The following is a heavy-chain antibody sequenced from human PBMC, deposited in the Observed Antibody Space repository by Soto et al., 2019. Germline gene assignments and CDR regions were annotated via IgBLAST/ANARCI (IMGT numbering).Heavy chain of an antibody. J-gene: IGHJ6*02. CDR2: ISWDGGST. D-gene: IGHD2-2*01. CDR1: GFTFDDYT. CDR3: AKDVGYCSSTSCLLGYYGMDV. Sequence: AGGSLRLSCAASGFTFDDYTMHWVRQAPGKGLEWVSLISWDGGSTYYADSVKGRFTISRDNSKNSLYLQMNSLRTEDTALYYCAKDVGYCSSTSCLLGYYGMDVWGQGTTVTVSS. V-gene: IGHV3-43*01.